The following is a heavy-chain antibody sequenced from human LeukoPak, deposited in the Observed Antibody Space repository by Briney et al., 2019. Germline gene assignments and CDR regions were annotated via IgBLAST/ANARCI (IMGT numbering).Heavy chain of an antibody. CDR2: INSDVSST. CDR1: GFTFSSYW. J-gene: IGHJ3*02. CDR3: ARGYDSSGYYYADAFDI. V-gene: IGHV3-74*01. Sequence: GGTLRLSCAASGFTFSSYWMHWVRQAPGKGLVWVSRINSDVSSTSYADSVKGRFTISRDNAKNTLYLQMKSLRAEDTAVYYCARGYDSSGYYYADAFDIWGQGTTVTVSS. D-gene: IGHD3-22*01.